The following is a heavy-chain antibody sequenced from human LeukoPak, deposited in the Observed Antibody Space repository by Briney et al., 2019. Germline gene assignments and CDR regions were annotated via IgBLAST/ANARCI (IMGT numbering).Heavy chain of an antibody. CDR1: GYTFTSYD. D-gene: IGHD3-22*01. Sequence: ASVKVSCKASGYTFTSYDINWVRQATGQGLEWMGWMNPNNGNRGHAQRFQGRVTMTRNTSISTAYLELSNLRSEDTAVYYCAGDYYDNSGYDYWGQGTLVTVSS. CDR3: AGDYYDNSGYDY. J-gene: IGHJ4*02. CDR2: MNPNNGNR. V-gene: IGHV1-8*01.